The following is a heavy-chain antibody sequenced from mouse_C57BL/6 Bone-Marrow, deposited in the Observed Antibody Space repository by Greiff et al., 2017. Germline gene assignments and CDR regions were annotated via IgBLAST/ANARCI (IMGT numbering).Heavy chain of an antibody. D-gene: IGHD2-5*01. V-gene: IGHV5-16*01. J-gene: IGHJ1*03. CDR3: ARYSNLPWYFDV. CDR2: INYDGSST. CDR1: GFTFSDYY. Sequence: LVESEGGLVQPGSSMKLSCTASGFTFSDYYMAWVRQVPEKGLEWVANINYDGSSTYYLDSLKSRFIISRDNAKNILYLQMSSLKSEDTATYYCARYSNLPWYFDVWGTGTTVTVSS.